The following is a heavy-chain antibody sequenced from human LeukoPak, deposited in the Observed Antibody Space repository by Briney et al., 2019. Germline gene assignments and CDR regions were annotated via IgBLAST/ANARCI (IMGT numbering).Heavy chain of an antibody. J-gene: IGHJ4*02. CDR2: MNPNSGNT. Sequence: ASVKVSCKASGYTFTSYDINWVRQATGQGLEWMGRMNPNSGNTGHAQKFQGRVTMTRNTSISTAYMELSSLRSEDTAVYYCARASYYYDSSGYYYDSSGYFDYWGQGTLVTVSS. CDR1: GYTFTSYD. V-gene: IGHV1-8*01. CDR3: ARASYYYDSSGYYYDSSGYFDY. D-gene: IGHD3-22*01.